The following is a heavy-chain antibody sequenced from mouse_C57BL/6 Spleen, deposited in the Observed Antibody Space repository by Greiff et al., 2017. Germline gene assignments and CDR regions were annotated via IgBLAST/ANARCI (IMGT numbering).Heavy chain of an antibody. V-gene: IGHV1-74*01. J-gene: IGHJ2*01. CDR1: GYTFTSYW. CDR2: IHPSDSDT. D-gene: IGHD1-1*01. Sequence: VQLQQPGAELVKPGASVKVSCKASGYTFTSYWMHWVKQRPGQGLEWIGRIHPSDSDTNYNQKFKGKATLTVDKSSSTVYMQLSSLTSEDSAVYYWAMGFGYYGSTFDDWGQGTTLTVSS. CDR3: AMGFGYYGSTFDD.